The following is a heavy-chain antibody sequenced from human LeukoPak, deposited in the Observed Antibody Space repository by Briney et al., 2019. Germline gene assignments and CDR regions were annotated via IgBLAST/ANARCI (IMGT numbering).Heavy chain of an antibody. CDR3: AKDIVVVVAATRWFDP. Sequence: GGSLRLSCAASGVTFSTYAMSWVRQAPGKGLEWVSTISPTGGGTYYADSVKGRFTISRDNSKNTLYLQMNSLRAEDTAIYYCAKDIVVVVAATRWFDPWGQGTLVTVSS. CDR2: ISPTGGGT. CDR1: GVTFSTYA. V-gene: IGHV3-23*01. J-gene: IGHJ5*02. D-gene: IGHD2-15*01.